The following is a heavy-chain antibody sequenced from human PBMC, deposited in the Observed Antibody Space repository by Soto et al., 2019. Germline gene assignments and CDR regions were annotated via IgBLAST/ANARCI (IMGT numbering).Heavy chain of an antibody. V-gene: IGHV3-7*03. J-gene: IGHJ6*02. CDR3: ARDWGTPGRGSAVGYYYHNGMDV. CDR2: IKDDGSEK. CDR1: EFTFNTYW. D-gene: IGHD6-19*01. Sequence: EVQLVESGGGLVQPGGSLRLSCLASEFTFNTYWMNWVRQAPGRGLEWVANIKDDGSEKNYGVSVKGRFTISRDNRKNSLYLQMNSRRGEDTAVYFCARDWGTPGRGSAVGYYYHNGMDVWGQGTTVTVSS.